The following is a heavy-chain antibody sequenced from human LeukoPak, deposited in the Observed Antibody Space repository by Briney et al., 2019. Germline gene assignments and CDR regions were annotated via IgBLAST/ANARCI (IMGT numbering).Heavy chain of an antibody. J-gene: IGHJ4*02. V-gene: IGHV3-74*03. CDR1: GFTFSTYW. CDR3: ARVGGRGSIGGDC. CDR2: IKSDGSAT. Sequence: GGSLRLSCAASGFTFSTYWMHWVRQAPGKGLVWVSRIKSDGSATTYADFVKGRFTVSRDNAKNTLYLQMSSLRAEDTVMYFCARVGGRGSIGGDCWGQGTLVTVSS. D-gene: IGHD3-10*01.